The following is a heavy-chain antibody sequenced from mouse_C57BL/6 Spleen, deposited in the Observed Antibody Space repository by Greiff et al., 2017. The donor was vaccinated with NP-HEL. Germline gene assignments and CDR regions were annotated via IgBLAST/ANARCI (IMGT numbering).Heavy chain of an antibody. CDR3: AREGIYYGYVYAMDY. CDR2: INPYNGGT. Sequence: EVQLQQSGPVLVKPGASVKMSCKASGYTFTDYYMNWVKQSHGKSLEWIGVINPYNGGTSYNQKFKGKATLTVDKSSSTAYMELNSLTSEDSAVYYCAREGIYYGYVYAMDYWGQGTSVTVSS. V-gene: IGHV1-19*01. D-gene: IGHD2-2*01. J-gene: IGHJ4*01. CDR1: GYTFTDYY.